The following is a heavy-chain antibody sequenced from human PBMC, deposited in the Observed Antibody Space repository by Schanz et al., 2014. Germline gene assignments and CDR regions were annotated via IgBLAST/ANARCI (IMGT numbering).Heavy chain of an antibody. D-gene: IGHD6-19*01. Sequence: DVQLVDSGGGLVQPGGSLRLSCAASGFTVSNSYIHWVRQAPGKGLEWVSTIYSSGSTYYADSVRGRFTISRDNSKNTLYLEMNSLRTDDTAMYYCARDPNTSAWLPYFDTWGQGTLVTVSS. CDR2: IYSSGST. J-gene: IGHJ4*02. CDR1: GFTVSNSY. CDR3: ARDPNTSAWLPYFDT. V-gene: IGHV3-66*03.